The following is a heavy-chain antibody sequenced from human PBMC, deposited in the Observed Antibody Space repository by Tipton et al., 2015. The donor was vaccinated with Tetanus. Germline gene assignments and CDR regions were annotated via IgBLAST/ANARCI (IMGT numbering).Heavy chain of an antibody. V-gene: IGHV4-59*01. J-gene: IGHJ4*02. CDR1: GGSISSYY. CDR3: ARGRDCGGNLGDYFDY. D-gene: IGHD4-23*01. CDR2: IYYSGST. Sequence: TLSLTCTVSGGSISSYYWSWIRQPPGKGLEWIGYIYYSGSTNYNPSLKSRVTISVDTSKNQFSLKLSSVTAAATAVYYCARGRDCGGNLGDYFDYWGQGSLVTVSS.